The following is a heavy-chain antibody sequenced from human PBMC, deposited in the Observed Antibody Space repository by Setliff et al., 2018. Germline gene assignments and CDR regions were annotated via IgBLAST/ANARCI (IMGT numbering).Heavy chain of an antibody. Sequence: GGSLRLSCAASGFTFSSYSMNWVRQAPGKGLECVANIKLDGSEKYYVDSVKGRFTISRDNARNSLYLQMNSLRVEDTAVYYCGRGRGLDVWGQGTTVTVSS. CDR1: GFTFSSYS. J-gene: IGHJ6*02. CDR3: GRGRGLDV. CDR2: IKLDGSEK. V-gene: IGHV3-7*01.